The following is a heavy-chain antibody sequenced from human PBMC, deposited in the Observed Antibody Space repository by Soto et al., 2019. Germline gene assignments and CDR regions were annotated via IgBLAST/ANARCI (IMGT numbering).Heavy chain of an antibody. V-gene: IGHV4-31*03. D-gene: IGHD2-21*02. CDR1: VGSISSGGYY. CDR3: ARGWAYCGGDCPPGYYYYYGMDV. Sequence: PSKTLSLTCTVSVGSISSGGYYWIWIRHHPGKGLEWIGYIYYSGSTYYNPSLKSRVTISVDTSKDQFSLKLSSVTAADTAVYYCARGWAYCGGDCPPGYYYYYGMDVWGQGTTVTVSS. J-gene: IGHJ6*02. CDR2: IYYSGST.